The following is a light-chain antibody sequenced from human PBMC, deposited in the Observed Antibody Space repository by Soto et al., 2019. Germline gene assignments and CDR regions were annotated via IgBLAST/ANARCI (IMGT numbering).Light chain of an antibody. J-gene: IGKJ4*02. V-gene: IGKV3-20*01. CDR1: QSVSSSY. CDR3: QQYGGSPLT. Sequence: EIVWTQSPGTLSLSPGEGATLSCRASQSVSSSYLAWYQQKPGQTPRLLIYGASSRATGIPDRFSGSGIVTDFTLNISRLEPEDFAVYYCQQYGGSPLTFGGGTKVEIK. CDR2: GAS.